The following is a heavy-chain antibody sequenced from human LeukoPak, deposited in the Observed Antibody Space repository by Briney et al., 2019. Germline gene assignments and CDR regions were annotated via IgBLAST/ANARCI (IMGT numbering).Heavy chain of an antibody. CDR3: ARGGGLDV. J-gene: IGHJ6*02. Sequence: GGSPRLSCAASGFTFSSYWMNWARQAPGKGLEWVASINHNGNVNYYVDSVKGRFTISRDNAKNSLYLQMSNLRAEDTAVYFCARGGGLDVWGQGTTVTVSS. D-gene: IGHD3-16*01. V-gene: IGHV3-7*03. CDR2: INHNGNVN. CDR1: GFTFSSYW.